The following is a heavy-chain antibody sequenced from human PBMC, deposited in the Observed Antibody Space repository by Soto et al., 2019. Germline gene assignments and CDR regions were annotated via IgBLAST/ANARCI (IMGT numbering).Heavy chain of an antibody. Sequence: SVKVYCKDSRCTFSSYAISWVRQAPGQGLEWMGGIIPIFGTANYAQKFQGRVTITADESTSTAYMELSSLRSEDTAVYYCASHNGGYYYYGMDVWGQGTTVTVSS. V-gene: IGHV1-69*13. J-gene: IGHJ6*02. D-gene: IGHD1-20*01. CDR1: RCTFSSYA. CDR3: ASHNGGYYYYGMDV. CDR2: IIPIFGTA.